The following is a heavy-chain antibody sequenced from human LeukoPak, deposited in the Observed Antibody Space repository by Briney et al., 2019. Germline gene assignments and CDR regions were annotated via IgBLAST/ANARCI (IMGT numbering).Heavy chain of an antibody. CDR3: ARHVGTIFGVVKDWFDP. CDR1: GYSFTSYW. Sequence: GESLKISCKGSGYSFTSYWIGWVRQMPGKGLEWMGIIYPGDSDTRYSPSFQDQVTISADKSISTAYLQWSSLKASDTAMYYCARHVGTIFGVVKDWFDPWGQGTLVTVSS. J-gene: IGHJ5*02. V-gene: IGHV5-51*01. D-gene: IGHD3-3*01. CDR2: IYPGDSDT.